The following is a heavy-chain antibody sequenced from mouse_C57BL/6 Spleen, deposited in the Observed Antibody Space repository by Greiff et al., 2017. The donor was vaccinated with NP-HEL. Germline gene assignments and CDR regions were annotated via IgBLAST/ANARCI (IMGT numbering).Heavy chain of an antibody. D-gene: IGHD2-3*01. CDR1: GYTFTSYW. Sequence: VQLQQPGAELVRPGSSVKLSCKASGYTFTSYWMEWVKQRPGQGLEWIGNIYPSDSETHYNQKFKDKATLTVDKSSSTAYMQLSSLTSEDSAVYYCARNGYYEGFAYWGQGTLVTVSA. J-gene: IGHJ3*01. CDR3: ARNGYYEGFAY. V-gene: IGHV1-61*01. CDR2: IYPSDSET.